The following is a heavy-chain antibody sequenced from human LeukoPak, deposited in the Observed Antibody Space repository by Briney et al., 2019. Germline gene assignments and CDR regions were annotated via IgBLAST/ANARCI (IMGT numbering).Heavy chain of an antibody. V-gene: IGHV4-59*01. CDR2: ISYTGIT. Sequence: SETLSLTCTVSSGSISTYYWSWIRQPPGQGLEWIGYISYTGITNYNPSLKSRLTISVDTSKNQFSLKLSSVTAADTAVYYCARVGSYNFDYWGQGTLVTVSS. CDR1: SGSISTYY. CDR3: ARVGSYNFDY. J-gene: IGHJ4*02. D-gene: IGHD1-26*01.